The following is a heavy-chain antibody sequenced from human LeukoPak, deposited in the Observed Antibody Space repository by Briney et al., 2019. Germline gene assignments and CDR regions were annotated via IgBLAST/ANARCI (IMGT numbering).Heavy chain of an antibody. Sequence: PGGSLRLSCAASGFTFSSYAMSWVRQAPGKGLEWVSAISGSGGSTYYADSVKGRFTISRDNSKNTLYLQMNSLRADDTAVSYCAKDPLSSFDSRLLFADGGQGSLVT. CDR1: GFTFSSYA. J-gene: IGHJ4*02. CDR2: ISGSGGST. D-gene: IGHD3-22*01. CDR3: AKDPLSSFDSRLLFAD. V-gene: IGHV3-23*01.